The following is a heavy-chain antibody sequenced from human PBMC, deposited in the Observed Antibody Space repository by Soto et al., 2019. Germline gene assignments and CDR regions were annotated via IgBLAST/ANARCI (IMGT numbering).Heavy chain of an antibody. CDR3: AKDPHGDYLLNWFDP. V-gene: IGHV3-30-3*01. CDR2: ITYDASNK. CDR1: GFTFSSYA. Sequence: SLRLSCAASGFTFSSYAMHWVRQAPGKGLEWVAIITYDASNKYYADSVKGRFTISRDNSKNTLYLQMNSLRAEDTAVYYCAKDPHGDYLLNWFDPWGQGTLVTVSS. D-gene: IGHD4-17*01. J-gene: IGHJ5*02.